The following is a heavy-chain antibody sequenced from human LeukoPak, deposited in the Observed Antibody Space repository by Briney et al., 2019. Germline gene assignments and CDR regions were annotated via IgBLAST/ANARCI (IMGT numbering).Heavy chain of an antibody. D-gene: IGHD3-10*01. J-gene: IGHJ5*02. CDR1: GGSISSGAYY. Sequence: SETLSLTCTVSGGSISSGAYYWSWVRQHPGKGLEWIVYIYYSGSAYYNPSLKSRVTISVDTSTNQFSLKLSSVTAADTAVYYCARDKGLAYGSGSYSWFDPWGQGTLVTVSS. CDR2: IYYSGSA. CDR3: ARDKGLAYGSGSYSWFDP. V-gene: IGHV4-31*03.